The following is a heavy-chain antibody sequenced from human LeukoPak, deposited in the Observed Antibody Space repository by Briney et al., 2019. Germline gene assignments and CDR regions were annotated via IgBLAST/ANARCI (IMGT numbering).Heavy chain of an antibody. CDR1: GGSLISSSYY. V-gene: IGHV4-39*01. Sequence: SETLSLTCTVSGGSLISSSYYWGWIRQPPGKGLEWIGSIYYSGSTYNNPSLKSRATISVDTSKKQFSLKLSSVTAADTAVYYCARHVREYSSSWYPDFWGQGTLVTVSS. CDR2: IYYSGST. J-gene: IGHJ4*02. D-gene: IGHD6-13*01. CDR3: ARHVREYSSSWYPDF.